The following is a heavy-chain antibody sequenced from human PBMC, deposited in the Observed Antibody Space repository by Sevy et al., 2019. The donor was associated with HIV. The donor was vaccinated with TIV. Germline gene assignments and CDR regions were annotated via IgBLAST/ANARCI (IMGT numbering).Heavy chain of an antibody. D-gene: IGHD1-1*01. Sequence: GGSLRLSCTTSGFTFGDYAMNWVRQAPGKGLEWVAFIKSKAQGGTIDHAASVKGRFTISRDDSKSIAYLEMNNLKIEDSAVYYCTRWNGGQSIFDYWGQGTLVTVSS. V-gene: IGHV3-49*04. CDR1: GFTFGDYA. CDR3: TRWNGGQSIFDY. CDR2: IKSKAQGGTI. J-gene: IGHJ4*02.